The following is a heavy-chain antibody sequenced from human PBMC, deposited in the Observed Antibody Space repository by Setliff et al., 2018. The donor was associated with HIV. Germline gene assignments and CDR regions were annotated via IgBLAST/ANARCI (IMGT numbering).Heavy chain of an antibody. Sequence: SETLSLTCAVSGYSISSGYYWGWIRQPPGKGLEWIGSIYHSGSIYYNPSLKSRVTISVDTSKNQFSLKLSSVTAADTAVYYCARDFDYYDSSGPTLCYFDYWGQGTLVTVSS. V-gene: IGHV4-38-2*02. CDR2: IYHSGSI. CDR1: GYSISSGYY. D-gene: IGHD3-22*01. CDR3: ARDFDYYDSSGPTLCYFDY. J-gene: IGHJ4*02.